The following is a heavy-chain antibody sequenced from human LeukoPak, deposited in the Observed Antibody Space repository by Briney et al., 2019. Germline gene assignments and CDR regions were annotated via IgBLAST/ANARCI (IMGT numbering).Heavy chain of an antibody. Sequence: SETLSLTCAVYGGSLSGYNWNWIRQPPGKGLEWIAEISHSGTTHYNPSLKSRVTISVDTSKNQFSLKLTSVTAADTAVYYCVRHGDYWGQGTLVTVSS. D-gene: IGHD5-24*01. CDR1: GGSLSGYN. V-gene: IGHV4-34*01. CDR3: VRHGDY. J-gene: IGHJ4*02. CDR2: ISHSGTT.